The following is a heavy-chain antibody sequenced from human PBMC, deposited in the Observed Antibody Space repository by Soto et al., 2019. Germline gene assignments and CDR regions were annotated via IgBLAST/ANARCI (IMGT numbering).Heavy chain of an antibody. CDR3: ARQHCSGGSCYSMRGGRRDY. V-gene: IGHV5-51*01. Sequence: EVRLVQSGAEVKKPGESLKISCKGSGYSFTSYWIGWVCQMPGKGLEWLGIIFPADSDTRYSPSFQGQVTMSANNSISTVYLQWSSLKASDTAMYYCARQHCSGGSCYSMRGGRRDYWGQGTLVTVSS. CDR2: IFPADSDT. D-gene: IGHD2-15*01. J-gene: IGHJ4*02. CDR1: GYSFTSYW.